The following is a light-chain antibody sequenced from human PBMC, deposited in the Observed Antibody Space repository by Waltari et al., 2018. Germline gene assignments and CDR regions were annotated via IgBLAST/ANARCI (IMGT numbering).Light chain of an antibody. J-gene: IGKJ1*01. Sequence: DIQMTQSPSTLSASVGDRPTITCRASQSISIWLAWYQQKPGKAPKVLIYKTSSLESGVPSRFSGSGSGTEFTLTISSLQPDDFATYYCQQYDSYPWTFGQGTKVEIK. CDR3: QQYDSYPWT. CDR1: QSISIW. CDR2: KTS. V-gene: IGKV1-5*03.